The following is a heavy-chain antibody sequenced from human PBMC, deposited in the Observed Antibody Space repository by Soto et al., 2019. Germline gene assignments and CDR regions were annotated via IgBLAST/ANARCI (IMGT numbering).Heavy chain of an antibody. CDR3: AKCTMVRGVITLYYYYYMDV. J-gene: IGHJ6*03. Sequence: GGSLRLSCAASGFTFSSYAMSWVRQAPGKGLEWVSAISGSGGSTYYADSVKGRFTISRDNSKNTLYLQMNSLRAEDTAVYYCAKCTMVRGVITLYYYYYMDVWGKGTTVTVSS. CDR1: GFTFSSYA. D-gene: IGHD3-10*01. V-gene: IGHV3-23*01. CDR2: ISGSGGST.